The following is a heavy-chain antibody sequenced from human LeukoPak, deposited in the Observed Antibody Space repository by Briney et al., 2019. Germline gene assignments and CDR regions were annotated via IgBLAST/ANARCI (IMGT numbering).Heavy chain of an antibody. D-gene: IGHD2-2*02. CDR1: GFTFSSYW. CDR2: IKQDGSEK. Sequence: GGSLRLSCAAFGFTFSSYWMSWVRQAPGKGPEWVANIKQDGSEKYYVDSVKGRFTISRDNAKNSLYLQMNSLRAEDTAVYYCASLLGYCSSTSCYIAGDDAFDIWGQGTMVTVSS. J-gene: IGHJ3*02. CDR3: ASLLGYCSSTSCYIAGDDAFDI. V-gene: IGHV3-7*01.